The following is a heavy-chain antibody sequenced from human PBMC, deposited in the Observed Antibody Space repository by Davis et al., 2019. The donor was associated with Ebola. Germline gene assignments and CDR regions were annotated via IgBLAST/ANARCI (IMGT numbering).Heavy chain of an antibody. D-gene: IGHD2-2*02. J-gene: IGHJ4*02. CDR2: VLWNSGDI. Sequence: SLKISCAASGFTFSTYWMHWVRQRPGKGLEWVSGVLWNSGDIGYADSVKGRFTISRDSAKKSLYLEMNSLSAEDTALYYCTKDWGQTSAAILWWGQGTLVTVSS. CDR1: GFTFSTYW. V-gene: IGHV3-9*01. CDR3: TKDWGQTSAAILW.